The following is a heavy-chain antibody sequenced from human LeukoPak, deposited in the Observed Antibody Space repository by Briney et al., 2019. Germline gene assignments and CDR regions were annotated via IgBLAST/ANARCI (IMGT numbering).Heavy chain of an antibody. CDR3: ASRSSIWSGYQDTLYYFDS. Sequence: ASETLSLTCTVSGGSISSYYWSWIRQPPGKRLEWIGHIYYSGSTNYNPSLKSRVTISVDTSKNQFSLKLSSVTAADTAVYYCASRSSIWSGYQDTLYYFDSWGQGTLVTVSS. CDR2: IYYSGST. V-gene: IGHV4-59*01. J-gene: IGHJ4*02. D-gene: IGHD3-3*01. CDR1: GGSISSYY.